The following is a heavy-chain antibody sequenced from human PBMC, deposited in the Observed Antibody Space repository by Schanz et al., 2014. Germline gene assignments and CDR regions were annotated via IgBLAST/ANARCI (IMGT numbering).Heavy chain of an antibody. CDR3: AKYGTGKGVSFEY. CDR2: ISHDGSIQ. J-gene: IGHJ4*02. V-gene: IGHV3-33*03. Sequence: VQLLESGGGLVQPGGSLRLSCATSGFTFTTFAMTWVRQAPGKGLEWVTIISHDGSIQYGADSVKGRFTISRDNAKNSLYLQMNSLTAEDTAVYYCAKYGTGKGVSFEYWGQGTLVTVSS. CDR1: GFTFTTFA. D-gene: IGHD1-26*01.